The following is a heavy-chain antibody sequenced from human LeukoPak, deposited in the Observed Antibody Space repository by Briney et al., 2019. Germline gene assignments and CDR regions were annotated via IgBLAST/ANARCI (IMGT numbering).Heavy chain of an antibody. CDR1: GDSVSSNSAA. Sequence: SQTLSLTCAISGDSVSSNSAAWNWIRQSPSRGLEWLGRTYYRSKWYNDYAVSVKSRITINPDTSKNQFSLQLNSVTPEDTAVYYCARSMVRGEIPPILTFDIWGQGTMVTVSS. D-gene: IGHD3-10*01. CDR3: ARSMVRGEIPPILTFDI. J-gene: IGHJ3*02. V-gene: IGHV6-1*01. CDR2: TYYRSKWYN.